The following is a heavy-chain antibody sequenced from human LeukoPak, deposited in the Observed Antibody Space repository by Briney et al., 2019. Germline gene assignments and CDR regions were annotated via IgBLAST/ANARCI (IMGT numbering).Heavy chain of an antibody. CDR3: ARIRDGHNPMYYFDY. D-gene: IGHD5-24*01. CDR2: IIPIFGTA. J-gene: IGHJ4*02. CDR1: GGTFSSYA. V-gene: IGHV1-69*13. Sequence: SVKVSCKASGGTFSSYAISWVRQAPGQGLEWMGGIIPIFGTANYAQKFQGRVTITADESTSTAYMEPSSLRSEDTAVYYCARIRDGHNPMYYFDYWGQGTLVTVSS.